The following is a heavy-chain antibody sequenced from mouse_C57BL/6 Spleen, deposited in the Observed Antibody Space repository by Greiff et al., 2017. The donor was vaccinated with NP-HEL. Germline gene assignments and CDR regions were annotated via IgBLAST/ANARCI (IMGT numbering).Heavy chain of an antibody. D-gene: IGHD2-4*01. CDR3: ARQKSYDYDDWYLDV. Sequence: EVQGVESGGGLVQPGGSLKLSCAASGFTFSDYYMYWVRQTPEKRLEWVAYISNGGGSTYYPDTVKGRFTISRDNAKNTLYLQMSRLKSEDTAMYYCARQKSYDYDDWYLDVWGTGTTVTVSS. CDR1: GFTFSDYY. V-gene: IGHV5-12*01. J-gene: IGHJ1*03. CDR2: ISNGGGST.